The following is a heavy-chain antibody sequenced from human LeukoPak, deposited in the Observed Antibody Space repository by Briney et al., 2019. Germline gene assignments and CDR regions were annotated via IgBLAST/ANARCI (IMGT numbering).Heavy chain of an antibody. CDR1: GGSFSGYY. D-gene: IGHD6-13*01. Sequence: PSETLSHPCAVYGGSFSGYYWSWIRQPPGKGLEWIGEINHSGSTNYNPSLKSRVTISVDTSKNQFSLKLSSVTAADTAVYYCARGCPYSSSWYGGGNWFDPWGQGTLVTVSS. CDR2: INHSGST. V-gene: IGHV4-34*01. CDR3: ARGCPYSSSWYGGGNWFDP. J-gene: IGHJ5*02.